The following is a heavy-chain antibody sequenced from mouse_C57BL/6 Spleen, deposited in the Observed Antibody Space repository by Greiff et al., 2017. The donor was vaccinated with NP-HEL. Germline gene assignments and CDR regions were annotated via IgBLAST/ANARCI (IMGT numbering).Heavy chain of an antibody. CDR3: ARRGDYDYDQDFDY. Sequence: QVQLKQSGAELARPGASVKLSCKASGYTFTSYGISWVKQRTGQGLEWIGEIYPRSGNTYYNEKFKGKATLTADKSSSTAYMELRSLTSEDSAVYFCARRGDYDYDQDFDYWGQGTTLTVSS. J-gene: IGHJ2*01. CDR1: GYTFTSYG. D-gene: IGHD2-4*01. V-gene: IGHV1-81*01. CDR2: IYPRSGNT.